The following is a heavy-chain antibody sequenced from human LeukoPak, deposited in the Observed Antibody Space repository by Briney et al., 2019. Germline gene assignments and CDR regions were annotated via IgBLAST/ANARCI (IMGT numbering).Heavy chain of an antibody. D-gene: IGHD6-13*01. Sequence: PSETLSLTCAVDGGFFSGYYWSWIRKPPGKGLEWIGEINHSGRTNYNPSLKSRVTISVDTSKNQFSLKLSSVTAADTAVYYCARDRGAAAGPDYWGQGTLVTVSS. CDR1: GGFFSGYY. V-gene: IGHV4-34*01. CDR3: ARDRGAAAGPDY. CDR2: INHSGRT. J-gene: IGHJ4*02.